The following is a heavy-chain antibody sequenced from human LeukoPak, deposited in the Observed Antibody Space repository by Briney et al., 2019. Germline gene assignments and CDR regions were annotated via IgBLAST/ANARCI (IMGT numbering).Heavy chain of an antibody. V-gene: IGHV3-23*01. J-gene: IGHJ5*02. CDR3: AKRWFGELGVDWFDP. Sequence: PGGSLRLSCAASGFTFTTYALSWVRQAPGKGLEWVSTINGNGENTYYADSVRGRFTISRDNSRNTLYLHMNSLRAEDTALYYCAKRWFGELGVDWFDPWGQGTLVTVSS. D-gene: IGHD3-10*01. CDR1: GFTFTTYA. CDR2: INGNGENT.